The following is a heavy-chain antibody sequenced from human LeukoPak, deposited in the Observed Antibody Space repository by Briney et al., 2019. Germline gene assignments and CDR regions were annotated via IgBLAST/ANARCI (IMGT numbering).Heavy chain of an antibody. V-gene: IGHV4-59*01. Sequence: PSETLSLTCSVSGGSIRSYYWNWIRQPPGKGLEWIGYIYYSGSTKYNPSLQSRVTISVGTSKNQFSLKLSSVTAADTAVYYCAREGRDGYNYAFDFWGHGTMVTVSS. CDR2: IYYSGST. J-gene: IGHJ3*01. CDR1: GGSIRSYY. CDR3: AREGRDGYNYAFDF. D-gene: IGHD5-24*01.